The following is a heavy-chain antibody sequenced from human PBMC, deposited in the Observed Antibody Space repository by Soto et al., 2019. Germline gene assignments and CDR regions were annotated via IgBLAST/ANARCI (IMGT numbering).Heavy chain of an antibody. CDR1: GYTFTSYD. V-gene: IGHV1-8*01. CDR3: ASPRVTMVRGVISNDY. J-gene: IGHJ4*02. Sequence: QVQLVQSGAEVKKPGASVKVSCKASGYTFTSYDINWVRQATGQGLEWMGWMNPNSGNTGYAQKFQGRVTMTRNTSRSTAYMELSSLRSEDTAVYYCASPRVTMVRGVISNDYWGQGTLVTVSS. D-gene: IGHD3-10*01. CDR2: MNPNSGNT.